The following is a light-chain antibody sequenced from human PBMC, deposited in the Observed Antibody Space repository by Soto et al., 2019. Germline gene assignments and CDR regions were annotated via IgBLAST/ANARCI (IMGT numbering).Light chain of an antibody. CDR1: KSLLHSNGYNY. V-gene: IGKV2-28*01. Sequence: DIVMTQSPLSLPVTPGEPASISCRSSKSLLHSNGYNYLDRYLQKQGKSPQLLLYWGPNRASGVPDRFSGSGAGTDFTLKISRVEAEDVGVYYCMQALYTPQLTFGGGTKVEIK. CDR2: WGP. J-gene: IGKJ4*01. CDR3: MQALYTPQLT.